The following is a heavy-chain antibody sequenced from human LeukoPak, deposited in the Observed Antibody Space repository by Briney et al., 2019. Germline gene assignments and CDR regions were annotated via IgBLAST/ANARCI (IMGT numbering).Heavy chain of an antibody. CDR1: GYTFTSYD. D-gene: IGHD3-22*01. Sequence: ASVKVSCKASGYTFTSYDINWVRQATGQGLEWMGWMNPNSGNTGYAQKFQARVTMTRNTSISTAYIELSSLRSEDTAVYYCARGRLIGALMIAAENDYWGQGTLVTVSS. J-gene: IGHJ4*02. CDR3: ARGRLIGALMIAAENDY. V-gene: IGHV1-8*01. CDR2: MNPNSGNT.